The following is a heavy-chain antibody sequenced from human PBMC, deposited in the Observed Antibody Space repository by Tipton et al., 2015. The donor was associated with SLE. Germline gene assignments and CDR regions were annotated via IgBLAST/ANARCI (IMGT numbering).Heavy chain of an antibody. CDR1: GGSISSSSYY. D-gene: IGHD3-10*01. V-gene: IGHV4-31*02. Sequence: LRLSCTVSGGSISSSSYYWGWIRQPPGKALEWIGYIYYNGNTYYNPSLKSRATISADTSNNEFSLRLTSVTAADTAIYYCASPGGGSGSFDAFDIWGQGTMVTVSS. J-gene: IGHJ3*02. CDR2: IYYNGNT. CDR3: ASPGGGSGSFDAFDI.